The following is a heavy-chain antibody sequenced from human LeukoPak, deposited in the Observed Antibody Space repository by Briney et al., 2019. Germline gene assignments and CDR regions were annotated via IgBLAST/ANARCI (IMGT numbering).Heavy chain of an antibody. CDR3: ARDSGYCSGGSCPDGYYGMDL. D-gene: IGHD2-15*01. CDR2: ISSSSSYI. J-gene: IGHJ6*02. CDR1: GFTFSSNY. Sequence: GGSLRLSCAASGFTFSSNYMGWIRQAPGKGLEWDSSISSSSSYIYYADSVRGRFTISRDNAKNSLFLQMNSLRAEDTAVYYCARDSGYCSGGSCPDGYYGMDLWGQGTTVTV. V-gene: IGHV3-21*01.